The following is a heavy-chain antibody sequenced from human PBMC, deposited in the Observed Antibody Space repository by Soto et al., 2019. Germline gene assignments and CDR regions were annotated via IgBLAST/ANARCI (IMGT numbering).Heavy chain of an antibody. D-gene: IGHD3-22*01. J-gene: IGHJ4*02. CDR2: INPSGGST. Sequence: ASVKVSCKASGYTFTSYYMHWVRQAPGQGLEWMGIINPSGGSTSYAQKFQGRVTMTRDTSTSTVYMELSSLRSEDTAVYYCARDPSYDSSGYPESYFDDWGQGTLVTVSS. CDR1: GYTFTSYY. V-gene: IGHV1-46*01. CDR3: ARDPSYDSSGYPESYFDD.